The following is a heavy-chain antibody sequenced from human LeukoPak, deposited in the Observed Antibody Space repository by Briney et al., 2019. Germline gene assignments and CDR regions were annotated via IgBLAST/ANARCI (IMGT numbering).Heavy chain of an antibody. CDR2: INTRNGNT. D-gene: IGHD6-19*01. CDR1: GGTFSSYA. Sequence: ASVKVSCKASGGTFSSYAIHWVRQAPGQRLEWMGWINTRNGNTYYSQEFQGRVTITRDTSASTAYMELSSLRSEDMAVYYCAKDSGAGWYEFQWGQGTLVTVSS. V-gene: IGHV1-3*03. CDR3: AKDSGAGWYEFQ. J-gene: IGHJ4*02.